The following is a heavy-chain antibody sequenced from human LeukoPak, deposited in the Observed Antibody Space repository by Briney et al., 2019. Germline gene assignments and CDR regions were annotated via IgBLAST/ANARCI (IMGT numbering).Heavy chain of an antibody. CDR3: AKAPGGSCYSSFDY. CDR1: GFTFDNYA. D-gene: IGHD2-15*01. Sequence: GGSLRLSCATSGFTFDNYAMTWVRQAPGKGLEWVSVICGSGASGASTYYADSVKGRFTMSGDNSKSTLYLQMNNLKVEDTALYYCAKAPGGSCYSSFDYWGRGTLVTVSS. CDR2: ICGSGASGAST. J-gene: IGHJ4*02. V-gene: IGHV3-23*01.